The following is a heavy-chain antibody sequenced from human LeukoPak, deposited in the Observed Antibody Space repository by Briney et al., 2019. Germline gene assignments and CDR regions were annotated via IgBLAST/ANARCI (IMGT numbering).Heavy chain of an antibody. D-gene: IGHD2-2*01. CDR3: AKDYGVVVPAANSHYYYGMDV. CDR2: ISWNSGSI. CDR1: GFTFDDYA. J-gene: IGHJ6*02. Sequence: GGSLRLSCAASGFTFDDYAMHWVRQAPGKGLEWVSGISWNSGSIGYADSVKGRFTISRDNAKNSLYLQMNSLRAEDTALYYCAKDYGVVVPAANSHYYYGMDVWGQGTTVTVSS. V-gene: IGHV3-9*01.